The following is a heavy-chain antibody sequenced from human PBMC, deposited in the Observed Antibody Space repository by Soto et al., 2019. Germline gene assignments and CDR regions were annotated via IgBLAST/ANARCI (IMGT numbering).Heavy chain of an antibody. V-gene: IGHV3-30-3*01. CDR2: ISYDGSNK. Sequence: PGGSLRLSCAASGFTFSSYAMHWVRQAPGKGLEWVAVISYDGSNKYYADSVKGRFTISRDNSKNTLYLQMNSLRAEDTAVYYCARDYFVARDDWSPWYYYGMDVWGQGTTVTVSS. CDR3: ARDYFVARDDWSPWYYYGMDV. CDR1: GFTFSSYA. J-gene: IGHJ6*02. D-gene: IGHD3-9*01.